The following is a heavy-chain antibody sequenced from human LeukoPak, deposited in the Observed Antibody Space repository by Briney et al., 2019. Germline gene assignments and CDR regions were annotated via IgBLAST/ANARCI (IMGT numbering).Heavy chain of an antibody. CDR2: ISSSSSTI. V-gene: IGHV3-48*04. CDR3: ARNLRPVDY. J-gene: IGHJ4*02. CDR1: GFTFSSYS. Sequence: QTGGSLRLSCAASGFTFSSYSMNWVRQAPGKGLEWVSYISSSSSTIYYADSVKGRFTISRDNANNSLYLQMNSLRAEDTAVYYCARNLRPVDYWGQGTLVTVSS.